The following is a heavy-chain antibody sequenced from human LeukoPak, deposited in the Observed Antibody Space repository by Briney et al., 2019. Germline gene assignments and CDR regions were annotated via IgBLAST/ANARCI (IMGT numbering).Heavy chain of an antibody. CDR1: GGTFNTYA. CDR3: ASNTNYYEGSGHYVFDY. CDR2: IIPILGTA. J-gene: IGHJ4*02. V-gene: IGHV1-69*13. D-gene: IGHD3-22*01. Sequence: SVKVSCKPSGGTFNTYAISWVRQAPGQGLEWMGGIIPILGTAKYAKKFQGRVTITADEFTSTAHMELSSLRSEDTAVYYCASNTNYYEGSGHYVFDYWGQGTLVTISS.